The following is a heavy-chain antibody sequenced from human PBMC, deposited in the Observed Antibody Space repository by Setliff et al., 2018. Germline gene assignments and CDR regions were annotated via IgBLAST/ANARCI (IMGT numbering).Heavy chain of an antibody. D-gene: IGHD6-6*01. CDR1: GGTFTYYY. V-gene: IGHV4-34*01. Sequence: SETLSLTCAASGGTFTYYYWTWIRQPPGKGLEWIGEINHSGTTNYNPSLRSRVTISIDSSRFQFSLNLRSVTAADTAVYYCARGRNVAIRLLDSWSQGDLVTVSS. CDR2: INHSGTT. CDR3: ARGRNVAIRLLDS. J-gene: IGHJ4*02.